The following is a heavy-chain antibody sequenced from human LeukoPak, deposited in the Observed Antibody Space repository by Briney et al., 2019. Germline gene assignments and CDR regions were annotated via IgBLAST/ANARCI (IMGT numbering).Heavy chain of an antibody. D-gene: IGHD1-1*01. J-gene: IGHJ5*02. V-gene: IGHV4-59*01. CDR1: GGSISSYY. CDR3: AREGTAGTNLNWFDP. Sequence: SETLSLTCTVSGGSISSYYWSWIRQPPGKGLEWIGYISYSGSTNFNPSLKSRVTISVDTSKNQFSLKLSSVTAADTAVCYCAREGTAGTNLNWFDPWGQGTLVTVSS. CDR2: ISYSGST.